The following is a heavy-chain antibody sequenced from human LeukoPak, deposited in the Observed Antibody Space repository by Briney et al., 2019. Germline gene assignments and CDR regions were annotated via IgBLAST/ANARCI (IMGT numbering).Heavy chain of an antibody. CDR3: ARDYYDSSGYPYYFDY. D-gene: IGHD3-22*01. Sequence: GGSLRLSCAASGFTFNTYNMNWVRQAPGKGLEWVSSISSSSSYIYYADSVKGRFTISRDNAKNSLYLQMNSLRAEDTAVYYCARDYYDSSGYPYYFDYWGQGTLVTVSS. V-gene: IGHV3-21*01. J-gene: IGHJ4*02. CDR1: GFTFNTYN. CDR2: ISSSSSYI.